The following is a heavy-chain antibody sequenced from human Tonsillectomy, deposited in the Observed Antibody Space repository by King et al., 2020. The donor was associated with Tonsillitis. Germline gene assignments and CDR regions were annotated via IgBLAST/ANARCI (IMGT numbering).Heavy chain of an antibody. CDR2: IYHSGST. CDR3: ARGEAVADFDY. D-gene: IGHD6-19*01. J-gene: IGHJ4*02. Sequence: VQLQESGPGLVKPSETLSLTCAVSGYSISSGYYWGWIRQPPGKGLEWIGSIYHSGSTYYNPSLKSRVTISVDTSKNQFSLKLSYVTAADTAVYYCARGEAVADFDYWGQGTLVTVSS. V-gene: IGHV4-38-2*01. CDR1: GYSISSGYY.